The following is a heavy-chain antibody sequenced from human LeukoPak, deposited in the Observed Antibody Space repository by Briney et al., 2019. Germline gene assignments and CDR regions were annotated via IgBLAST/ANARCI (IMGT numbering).Heavy chain of an antibody. Sequence: SVKVSCKASGGTFSSYAISWVRQAPGQGLEWMGGIIPIFGTANYAQKFQGRVTITADESTSTAYMELSSLRSEDTAVYYCARGPDSLYSSDYYYYGMDVWGQGTTVTVSS. CDR3: ARGPDSLYSSDYYYYGMDV. D-gene: IGHD6-19*01. CDR2: IIPIFGTA. CDR1: GGTFSSYA. V-gene: IGHV1-69*13. J-gene: IGHJ6*02.